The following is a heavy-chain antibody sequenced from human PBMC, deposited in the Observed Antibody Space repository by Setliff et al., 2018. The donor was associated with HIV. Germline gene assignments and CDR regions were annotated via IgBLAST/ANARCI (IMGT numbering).Heavy chain of an antibody. CDR1: GFSLGDFM. J-gene: IGHJ6*03. CDR3: ARVDFWSGHAFYMDV. D-gene: IGHD3-3*01. CDR2: SSPTSSSK. V-gene: IGHV3-48*01. Sequence: QSGGSLRLSCTASGFSLGDFMLTWVRQAPGKGLQWVSDSSPTSSSKLYAESVKGRFTTSRDNAKNSLYLQMNSLRVEDTAVYYCARVDFWSGHAFYMDVWGKGTTVTVSS.